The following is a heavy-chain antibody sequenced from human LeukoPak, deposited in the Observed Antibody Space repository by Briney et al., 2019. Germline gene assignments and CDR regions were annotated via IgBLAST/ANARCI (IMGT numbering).Heavy chain of an antibody. CDR3: ASSGAGAHYYYYYGMDV. CDR1: GYTVTGYS. D-gene: IGHD6-19*01. V-gene: IGHV1-69*02. CDR2: IIPILGIA. Sequence: EVSCKVSGYTVTGYSMHWVRQAPGQGLEWMGRIIPILGIANYAQKFKGRVTITADKSTSTAYMELSSLRSEDTAVYYCASSGAGAHYYYYYGMDVWGQGTTVTVSS. J-gene: IGHJ6*02.